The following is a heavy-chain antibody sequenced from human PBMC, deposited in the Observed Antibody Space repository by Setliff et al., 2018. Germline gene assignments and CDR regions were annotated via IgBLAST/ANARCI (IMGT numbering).Heavy chain of an antibody. Sequence: SLTCTVSGGSISSAPYYWSWIRQPAGKGPEWIGHIYTSWSSNYNPSLKSRVTMSIDTSKNQFSLNLSSVTAADTAVYYCARVTGFLYIDVWGKGTTVTVSS. D-gene: IGHD3-3*01. V-gene: IGHV4-61*09. J-gene: IGHJ6*03. CDR2: IYTSWSS. CDR3: ARVTGFLYIDV. CDR1: GGSISSAPYY.